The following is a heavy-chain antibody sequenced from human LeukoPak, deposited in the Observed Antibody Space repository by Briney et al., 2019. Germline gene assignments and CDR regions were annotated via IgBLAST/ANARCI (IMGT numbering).Heavy chain of an antibody. V-gene: IGHV3-53*01. CDR2: MYPGGST. CDR3: ARETFTIPFDY. CDR1: GFTVSSDY. D-gene: IGHD5-24*01. J-gene: IGHJ4*02. Sequence: QPGGSLRLSCAASGFTVSSDYVSWVRQAPGKGLEWVSVMYPGGSTHYADSVRGRFTIFRDNSKNTVYLHMNSLRVDDTAVYYCARETFTIPFDYWGQGTLVTVSS.